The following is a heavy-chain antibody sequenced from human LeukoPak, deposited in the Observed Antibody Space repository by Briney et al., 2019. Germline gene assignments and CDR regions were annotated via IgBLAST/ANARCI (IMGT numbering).Heavy chain of an antibody. D-gene: IGHD3-9*01. J-gene: IGHJ4*02. V-gene: IGHV1-2*04. Sequence: ASVEVSCKASGYTFTGYYMHWVRQAPGQGLEWMGWINPNSGGTNYAQKFQGWVTMTRDTSISTAYMELSRLRSDDTAVYYCARADLRYDILTGSPRPLDYWGQGTLVTVSS. CDR1: GYTFTGYY. CDR2: INPNSGGT. CDR3: ARADLRYDILTGSPRPLDY.